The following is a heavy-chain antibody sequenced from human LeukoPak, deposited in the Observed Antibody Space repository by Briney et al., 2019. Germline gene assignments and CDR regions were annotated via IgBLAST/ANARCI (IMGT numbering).Heavy chain of an antibody. V-gene: IGHV4-34*01. CDR3: ARGGWELPEGSLDY. CDR2: INHSGST. CDR1: GGSFSGYY. D-gene: IGHD1-26*01. Sequence: KASETLSLTCAVYGGSFSGYYWSWIRQPPGKGLEWIGEINHSGSTNYNPSLKSRVTISVDASKNQFSLKLSSVTAADTAAYYCARGGWELPEGSLDYWGQGTLVTVSS. J-gene: IGHJ4*02.